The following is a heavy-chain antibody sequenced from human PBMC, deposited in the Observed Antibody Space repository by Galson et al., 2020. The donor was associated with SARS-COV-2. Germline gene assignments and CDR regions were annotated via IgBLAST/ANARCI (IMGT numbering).Heavy chain of an antibody. CDR3: AKSYLYISDYDT. Sequence: SGGSLRLSCAASGYTFTSYLIHWLPRAPGKGLEWVATISRDAGNKYYAESVKGRFTLPRDNSKGTASLQMNSLRPDDTAFYYCAKSYLYISDYDTWGQGTRVTVSS. V-gene: IGHV3-30*18. D-gene: IGHD5-12*01. CDR1: GYTFTSYL. J-gene: IGHJ5*02. CDR2: ISRDAGNK.